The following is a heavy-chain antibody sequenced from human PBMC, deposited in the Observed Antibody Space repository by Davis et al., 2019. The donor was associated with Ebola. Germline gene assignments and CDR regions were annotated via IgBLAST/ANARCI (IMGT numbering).Heavy chain of an antibody. D-gene: IGHD3-22*01. CDR1: GFTFSDYY. Sequence: GESLKISCAASGFTFSDYYMSWIRQAPGKGLEWVSYISSSGSTIYYADSVKGRFTISRDNAKNSLYLQMNSLRAEDTAVYYCARDHRSSWSDSSYYYYGMDVWGQGTTVTVSS. J-gene: IGHJ6*02. V-gene: IGHV3-11*01. CDR3: ARDHRSSWSDSSYYYYGMDV. CDR2: ISSSGSTI.